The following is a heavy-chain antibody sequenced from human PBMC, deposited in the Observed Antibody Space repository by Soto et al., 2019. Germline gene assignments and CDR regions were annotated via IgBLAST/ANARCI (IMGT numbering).Heavy chain of an antibody. CDR1: GFTFSSYA. J-gene: IGHJ4*02. CDR3: AKSIVVVVAATSDY. V-gene: IGHV3-23*01. D-gene: IGHD2-15*01. CDR2: ISGSGGST. Sequence: EVQLLESGGGLVQPGGSLRLSCAASGFTFSSYAMSWVRQAPGKGLEWVSAISGSGGSTYYADSVKGRFTISRDNSKNTLYLKMNSLRAEDTAVYYCAKSIVVVVAATSDYWGQGTLVTVSS.